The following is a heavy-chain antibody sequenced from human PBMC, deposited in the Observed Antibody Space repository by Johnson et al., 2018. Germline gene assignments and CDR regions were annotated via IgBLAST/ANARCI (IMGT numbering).Heavy chain of an antibody. J-gene: IGHJ1*01. V-gene: IGHV3-74*01. CDR3: ARDPTAYYYDSRGYPEYFQH. D-gene: IGHD3-22*01. CDR2: IYSDGSST. Sequence: VQLQESGGGLVQPGGSLRLSCAASGFTFSSYWMHWVRQAPGKGLVWVSRIYSDGSSTSYAASVKGRFPISRDNAKNTLYLQLNSLRAEDTAVYYCARDPTAYYYDSRGYPEYFQHWGQGTLVTVSS. CDR1: GFTFSSYW.